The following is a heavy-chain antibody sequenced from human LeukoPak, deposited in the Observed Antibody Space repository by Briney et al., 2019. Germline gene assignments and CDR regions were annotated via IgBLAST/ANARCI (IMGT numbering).Heavy chain of an antibody. Sequence: GGSLRLSCAASGFTFSSYGMHWVRQAPGKGLEWVAVIWYDGSNKYYADSVKGRFTISRDNSKNTLYLQMNSLRAEDTAVYYCAGDHNYYYGRDVGGKGPTVTVSS. V-gene: IGHV3-33*01. CDR3: AGDHNYYYGRDV. CDR2: IWYDGSNK. J-gene: IGHJ6*04. CDR1: GFTFSSYG.